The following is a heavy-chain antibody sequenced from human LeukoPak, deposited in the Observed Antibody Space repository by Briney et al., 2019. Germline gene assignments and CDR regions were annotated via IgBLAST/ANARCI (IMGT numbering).Heavy chain of an antibody. CDR3: AMDYAGRGAFNY. V-gene: IGHV3-7*03. CDR2: IKEDGSEK. D-gene: IGHD4-23*01. J-gene: IGHJ4*02. Sequence: GGSLRLSCAASGFTFGNYWMSWVRQAPGKGLEWVANIKEDGSEKDYVDSVKGRFTISRDNAKNSLYLQMKDLRAEDTATYYCAMDYAGRGAFNYWGQGTLVTVSS. CDR1: GFTFGNYW.